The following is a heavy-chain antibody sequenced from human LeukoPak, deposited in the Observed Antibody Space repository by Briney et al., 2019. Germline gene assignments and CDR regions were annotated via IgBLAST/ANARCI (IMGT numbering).Heavy chain of an antibody. Sequence: GGSLRLSCAVSGITLSNYGMSWVRQAPGKGPEWVAGISGSGGSAYYADAVKGRFTISRDNPKNTLYLQMNSLRAEDTAVYYCARGRGYSTLGAFDIWGQGTMVTVSS. CDR3: ARGRGYSTLGAFDI. CDR2: ISGSGGSA. D-gene: IGHD5-18*01. V-gene: IGHV3-23*01. J-gene: IGHJ3*02. CDR1: GITLSNYG.